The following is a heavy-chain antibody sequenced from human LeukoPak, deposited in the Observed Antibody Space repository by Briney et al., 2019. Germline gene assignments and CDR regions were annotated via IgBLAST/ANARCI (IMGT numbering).Heavy chain of an antibody. V-gene: IGHV3-23*01. J-gene: IGHJ4*02. Sequence: GGSLRLSCAASGFTFSNYAMSWVRQAPGRGLEWVSAISGRGGTSYNADSVKGRFTISRDNSKNTLYLQMNSLRAEDAAVYYCARVYYGHEGGWFFDYWGQGTLVTVSS. CDR3: ARVYYGHEGGWFFDY. CDR2: ISGRGGTS. D-gene: IGHD3-10*01. CDR1: GFTFSNYA.